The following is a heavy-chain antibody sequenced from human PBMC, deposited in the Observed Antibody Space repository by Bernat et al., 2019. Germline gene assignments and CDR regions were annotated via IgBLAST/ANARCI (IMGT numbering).Heavy chain of an antibody. V-gene: IGHV3-30-3*01. D-gene: IGHD2-2*01. CDR3: ARAPAAPGPMWDFDY. Sequence: QVQLVESGGGVVQPGRSLRLSCAASGFTFSSYAMHWVRQAPGKGLEWVAVISYDGSNKYYADSVKGRFTISRDNSKNTLYLQMNSLRAEDTAVYYCARAPAAPGPMWDFDYWGQGTLVTVSS. CDR2: ISYDGSNK. J-gene: IGHJ4*02. CDR1: GFTFSSYA.